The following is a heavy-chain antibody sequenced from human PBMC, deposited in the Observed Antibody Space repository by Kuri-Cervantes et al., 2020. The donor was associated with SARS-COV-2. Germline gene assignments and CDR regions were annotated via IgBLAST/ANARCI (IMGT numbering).Heavy chain of an antibody. Sequence: SETLSLTCTVSGGSISSSSYYWGWIRQPPGKGLEWIGYIYYSGSTNYNPSLKSRVTISVDTSKNQFSLKLSSVTAADTAVYYCARLGGYCSGGSCYYNWFDPWGQGTLVTVSS. CDR2: IYYSGST. CDR1: GGSISSSSYY. D-gene: IGHD2-15*01. CDR3: ARLGGYCSGGSCYYNWFDP. J-gene: IGHJ5*02. V-gene: IGHV4-39*01.